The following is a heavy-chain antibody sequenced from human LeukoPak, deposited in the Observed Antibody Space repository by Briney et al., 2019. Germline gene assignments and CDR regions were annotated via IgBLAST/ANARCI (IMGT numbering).Heavy chain of an antibody. CDR3: AKDTRVGYCSSTSCYEGFDY. CDR2: ISCTGGST. D-gene: IGHD2-2*01. Sequence: GGSLRLSCAASGFTFGSCAMSWVREAPGKGGEWVSAISCTGGSTYYADSVKGRFTISRDDSKNTLYLQMNSLRAEDTAVYYCAKDTRVGYCSSTSCYEGFDYWGQGTLVTVSS. J-gene: IGHJ4*02. V-gene: IGHV3-23*01. CDR1: GFTFGSCA.